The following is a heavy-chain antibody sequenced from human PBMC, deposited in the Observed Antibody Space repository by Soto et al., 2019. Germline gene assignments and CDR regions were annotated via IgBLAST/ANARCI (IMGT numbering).Heavy chain of an antibody. CDR3: ARDSESGPLYGMDV. J-gene: IGHJ6*02. V-gene: IGHV1-3*01. CDR2: INPGYGNA. Sequence: ASVKVSCKASGYTFTSYAMHWVRQAPGQRLEWMGGINPGYGNAKYAQKFQGRVTITADKSASTAYMELSSLRSEDTAVYYCARDSESGPLYGMDVWGQGTTVTVSS. D-gene: IGHD3-10*01. CDR1: GYTFTSYA.